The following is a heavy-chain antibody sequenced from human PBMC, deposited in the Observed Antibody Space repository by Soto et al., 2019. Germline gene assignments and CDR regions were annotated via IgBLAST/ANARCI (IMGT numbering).Heavy chain of an antibody. CDR2: IYPSVSS. Sequence: SETLSLTCSVSGFAISRGYCWSWVRQPPGKGLEWIGSIYPSVSSYHNPSLATRLRLSIDTSKNQFTLNLTSVTAADTALYFCAREKVGTTSFDHWGQGIQVTVSS. CDR3: AREKVGTTSFDH. D-gene: IGHD1-1*01. J-gene: IGHJ4*02. CDR1: GFAISRGYC. V-gene: IGHV4-38-2*02.